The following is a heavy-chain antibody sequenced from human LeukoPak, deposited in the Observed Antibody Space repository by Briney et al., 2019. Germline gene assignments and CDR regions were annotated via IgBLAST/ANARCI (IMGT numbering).Heavy chain of an antibody. V-gene: IGHV3-66*03. CDR1: GFIVSSNY. J-gene: IGHJ4*02. D-gene: IGHD3-3*01. CDR2: IYVRGIT. CDR3: AKEGVLRFLDLATELDY. Sequence: GGSLRLSCAASGFIVSSNYMSWVRQAPGKGLEWVSVIYVRGITYYADSVKGRFTISRDSSKNTLYLQMNSLRAEDTAVYYCAKEGVLRFLDLATELDYWGQGTLVTVSS.